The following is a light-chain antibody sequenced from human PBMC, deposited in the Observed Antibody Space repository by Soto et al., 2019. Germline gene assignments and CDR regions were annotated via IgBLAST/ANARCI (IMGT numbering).Light chain of an antibody. V-gene: IGKV3-11*01. J-gene: IGKJ4*01. CDR2: DAS. Sequence: EIVFTQSPATLSLSPGERATLSCRASQSVSNSLAWYQQKPGQAPRLLIYDASNSASGIPARFSGSGSWTDFTLTISSLDPEDFAVYDCQQRSNWPPVTFGGGTKVESK. CDR3: QQRSNWPPVT. CDR1: QSVSNS.